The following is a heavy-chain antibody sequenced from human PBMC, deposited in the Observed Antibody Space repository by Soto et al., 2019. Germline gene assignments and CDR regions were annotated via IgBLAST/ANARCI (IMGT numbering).Heavy chain of an antibody. CDR3: ARSQNTAMALYYFDY. Sequence: GGSLRLSCAASGFTFSSYSMNWVRQAPGKGLEWVSYISSSSSTIYYADSVKGRFTISRDNAKNSLYLQMNSLRDEDTAVYYCARSQNTAMALYYFDYWGQGTLVTVSS. V-gene: IGHV3-48*02. D-gene: IGHD5-18*01. J-gene: IGHJ4*02. CDR1: GFTFSSYS. CDR2: ISSSSSTI.